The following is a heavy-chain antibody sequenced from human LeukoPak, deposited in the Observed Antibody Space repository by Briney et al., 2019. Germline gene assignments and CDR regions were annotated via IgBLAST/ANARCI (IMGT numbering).Heavy chain of an antibody. CDR1: GFSFSTYA. CDR2: ISNSGSYI. D-gene: IGHD1-1*01. Sequence: GGSLRLSCVASGFSFSTYAMNWVRQAPGKGLEWVSSISNSGSYIYYADSVKGRFTLSRDNAKNSLYLQMNSLTAGDTAVYYCARGPPRGKYYYMDVWGKGTTVTVSS. V-gene: IGHV3-21*01. J-gene: IGHJ6*03. CDR3: ARGPPRGKYYYMDV.